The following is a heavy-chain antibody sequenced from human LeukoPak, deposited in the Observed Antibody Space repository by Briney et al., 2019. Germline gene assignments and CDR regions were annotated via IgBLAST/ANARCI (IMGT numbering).Heavy chain of an antibody. CDR1: GGSISSYY. D-gene: IGHD5-24*01. CDR3: ARGKRDGYLYYFDY. V-gene: IGHV4-34*01. Sequence: SETLSLTCTVSGGSISSYYWSWIRQPPGKGLEWIGEINHSGSTNYNPSLKSRVTISVDTSKNQFSLKLSSVTAADTAVYYCARGKRDGYLYYFDYWGQGTLVTVSS. CDR2: INHSGST. J-gene: IGHJ4*02.